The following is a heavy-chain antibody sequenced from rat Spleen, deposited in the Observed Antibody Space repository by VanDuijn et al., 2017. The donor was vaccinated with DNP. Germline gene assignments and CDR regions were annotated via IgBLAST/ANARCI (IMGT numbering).Heavy chain of an antibody. V-gene: IGHV2-41*01. Sequence: QLQLKESGPGLVQPSQTLSLTCTVAGFSLTSYTVHWVRQPPGKGLEWLGVIWTQGATRYNAALKSRLSFSKATSKSQVFVKMNSLQTEDTATYYCAREADTGYAMDAWGHGTSVTVSS. D-gene: IGHD4-1*01. CDR1: GFSLTSYT. CDR2: IWTQGAT. J-gene: IGHJ4*01. CDR3: AREADTGYAMDA.